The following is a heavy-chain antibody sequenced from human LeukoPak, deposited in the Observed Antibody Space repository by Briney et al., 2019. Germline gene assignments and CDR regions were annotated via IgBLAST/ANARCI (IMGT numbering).Heavy chain of an antibody. J-gene: IGHJ3*02. CDR2: IYYSGST. CDR3: ARPVYCSSTSCHNIDI. D-gene: IGHD2-2*02. Sequence: SETLSLTCTVSGGSISSSGYYWGWIRQPPGKGLEWIGSIYYSGSTYYNPSLKSRVTISVDTSKNQFSLKLSSVTAADTAVYYCARPVYCSSTSCHNIDIWGQGTMVTVSS. CDR1: GGSISSSGYY. V-gene: IGHV4-39*01.